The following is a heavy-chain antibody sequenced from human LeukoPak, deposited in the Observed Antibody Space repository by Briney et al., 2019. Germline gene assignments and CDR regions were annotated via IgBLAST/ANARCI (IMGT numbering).Heavy chain of an antibody. D-gene: IGHD3-16*01. Sequence: GPVKVSCKASGYHFTDYYIHWVRLAPGQGLEWMGWINPKSGGTHYAQKFQGRVSMTRDTSINTVYLELSSLRSNDTAVYYCARTREGVWGSYSPWGQGTLVTVSS. CDR2: INPKSGGT. J-gene: IGHJ4*02. V-gene: IGHV1-2*02. CDR3: ARTREGVWGSYSP. CDR1: GYHFTDYY.